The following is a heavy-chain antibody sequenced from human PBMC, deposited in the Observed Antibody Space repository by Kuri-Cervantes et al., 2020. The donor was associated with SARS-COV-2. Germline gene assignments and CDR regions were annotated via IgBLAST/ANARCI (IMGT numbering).Heavy chain of an antibody. D-gene: IGHD3-3*01. J-gene: IGHJ6*03. CDR2: NSAYNGNT. CDR1: GYTFTSSG. CDR3: ARDRRYYDFWSGYGNTGDLYYYYYYMDV. V-gene: IGHV1-18*04. Sequence: ASVKVFCKASGYTFTSSGISWVRQAPGQGLEWMGWNSAYNGNTNYAQKLQGRVTMTTDTSTSTAYMELSSLRSEDTAVYYCARDRRYYDFWSGYGNTGDLYYYYYYMDVWGKGTTVTVSS.